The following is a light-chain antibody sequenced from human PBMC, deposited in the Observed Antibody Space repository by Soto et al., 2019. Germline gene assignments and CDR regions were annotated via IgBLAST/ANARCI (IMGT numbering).Light chain of an antibody. Sequence: EVVLTQSPATLSLSPGERATLSCRASQSISTYLAWYQQKPGQAPRLLIYDASNRATDIAARFSGSGSGTDFSLITSSLEPEDAAVYYCQQRSNWVTFGQGTRLEIK. CDR2: DAS. V-gene: IGKV3-11*01. CDR3: QQRSNWVT. J-gene: IGKJ5*01. CDR1: QSISTY.